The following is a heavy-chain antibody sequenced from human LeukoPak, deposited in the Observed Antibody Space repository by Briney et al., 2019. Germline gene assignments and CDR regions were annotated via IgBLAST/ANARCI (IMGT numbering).Heavy chain of an antibody. Sequence: GGSLRLSCAASGFTFSSYAMSWVRQAPGKGLEWVSAISGSGDSTYYADSVKGRFTFSRDNSKNTLYLQMNSLRAEDTAVYYCAKGDLYNWFDPWGQGTLVTVSS. J-gene: IGHJ5*02. CDR3: AKGDLYNWFDP. D-gene: IGHD2-21*02. CDR2: ISGSGDST. V-gene: IGHV3-23*01. CDR1: GFTFSSYA.